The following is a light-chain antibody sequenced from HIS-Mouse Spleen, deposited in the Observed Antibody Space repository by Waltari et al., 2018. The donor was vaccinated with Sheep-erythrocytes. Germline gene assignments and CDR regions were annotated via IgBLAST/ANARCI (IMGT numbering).Light chain of an antibody. CDR1: KLGDKY. V-gene: IGLV3-1*01. J-gene: IGLJ2*01. Sequence: SYELTQPPSVCVSPGQTASITCSGYKLGDKYACWYQQKPGQSPVLVIYQDSKRPSGIPERFSGSNSGNTATLTISGTQAMDEADYYCQAWDSSTGVVFGGGTKLTVL. CDR3: QAWDSSTGVV. CDR2: QDS.